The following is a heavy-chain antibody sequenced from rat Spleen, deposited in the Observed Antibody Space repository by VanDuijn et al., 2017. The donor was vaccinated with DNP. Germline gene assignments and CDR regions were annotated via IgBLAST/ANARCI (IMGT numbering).Heavy chain of an antibody. CDR3: ARQGLY. Sequence: EVQLVESGGGLVQPGRSLKLSCAASGFTFSDYNMAWVRQAPKKGLEWVATISYDGSSTYYRDSVKGRFTISRDNAKSTLYLQMDSLRSEDTATYYCARQGLYWGQGVMVTVSS. V-gene: IGHV5-7*01. J-gene: IGHJ2*01. CDR1: GFTFSDYN. CDR2: ISYDGSST.